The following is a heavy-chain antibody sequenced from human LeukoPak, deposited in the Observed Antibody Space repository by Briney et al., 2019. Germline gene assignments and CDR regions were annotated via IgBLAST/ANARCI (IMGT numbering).Heavy chain of an antibody. J-gene: IGHJ6*03. CDR3: AREGYCSSTSCYTQGYYYYMDV. V-gene: IGHV3-74*01. CDR1: GFTFSSYW. CDR2: INTDGSST. D-gene: IGHD2-2*02. Sequence: GGSLRLSCAASGFTFSSYWMHWVRQAPGKGLVWVSRINTDGSSTSYADSVKGRFTISRDNAKKTLYLQMNSLRAEDTAVYYCAREGYCSSTSCYTQGYYYYMDVWGKGTTVTISS.